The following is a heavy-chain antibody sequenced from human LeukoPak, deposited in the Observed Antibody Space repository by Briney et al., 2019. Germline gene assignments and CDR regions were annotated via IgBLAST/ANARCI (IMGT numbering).Heavy chain of an antibody. J-gene: IGHJ5*02. CDR1: GFAFTEMS. Sequence: GASVSVSCKVSGFAFTEMSINWVRQTPRKGLEWMGGFDPESGERVYAQSFRGRVTLSEDTSTDTAYMELSSLTSGDTAVYYCADFGVVTHWFDLWGQGTLVTVSS. CDR2: FDPESGER. CDR3: ADFGVVTHWFDL. D-gene: IGHD3-3*01. V-gene: IGHV1-24*01.